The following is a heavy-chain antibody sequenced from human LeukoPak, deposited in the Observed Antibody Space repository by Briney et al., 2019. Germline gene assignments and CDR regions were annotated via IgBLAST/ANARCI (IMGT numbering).Heavy chain of an antibody. CDR1: GFTLTTYW. Sequence: PGGSLRLSCAASGFTLTTYWMHWVRQAPGKGLVWVSRINSDGKIRTYADSVKGRLTISGDYAKNTLYLQMNSLRAEDTAVYYCVRDAGHDAFDIWGQGKTVTVSS. J-gene: IGHJ3*02. CDR3: VRDAGHDAFDI. V-gene: IGHV3-74*01. CDR2: INSDGKIR.